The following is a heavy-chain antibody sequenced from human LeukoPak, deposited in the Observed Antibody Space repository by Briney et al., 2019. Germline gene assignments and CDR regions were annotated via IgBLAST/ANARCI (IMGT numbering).Heavy chain of an antibody. CDR1: GGTFSSYA. D-gene: IGHD1-26*01. V-gene: IGHV1-69*05. J-gene: IGHJ5*02. Sequence: SVKVCCKASGGTFSSYAISWVRQAPGQGLEWMGGIIPIFGTANYAQKFQGRVTITTDESTSTAYMELSSLRSEDTAVYYCARDFSGRGNWFDPWGQGTLVTVSS. CDR3: ARDFSGRGNWFDP. CDR2: IIPIFGTA.